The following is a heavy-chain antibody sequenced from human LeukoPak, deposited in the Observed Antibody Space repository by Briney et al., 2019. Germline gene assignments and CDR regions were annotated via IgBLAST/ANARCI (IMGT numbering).Heavy chain of an antibody. D-gene: IGHD4-11*01. CDR1: DYSISSGYY. J-gene: IGHJ5*02. CDR3: ARHPYSNYWFDP. Sequence: PSETLSLTCAVSDYSISSGYYWGWIRQPPGKGLEWIGSIYHSGSTYYNPSLKSRVTISVDTSKNQFSLKLSSVTAADTAVYYCARHPYSNYWFDPWGQGTLVTVSS. CDR2: IYHSGST. V-gene: IGHV4-38-2*01.